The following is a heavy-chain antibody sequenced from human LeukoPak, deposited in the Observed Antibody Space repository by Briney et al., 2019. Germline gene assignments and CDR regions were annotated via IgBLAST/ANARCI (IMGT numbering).Heavy chain of an antibody. D-gene: IGHD3-10*01. J-gene: IGHJ4*02. CDR1: GFTFSSYS. CDR3: AREEVYGSSPYGY. CDR2: ISSSSSYI. V-gene: IGHV3-21*01. Sequence: GGSLRLSCAASGFTFSSYSMNWVRQAPGKGLEWVSSISSSSSYIYYADSVKGRFTISRDNAKNSLYLQMNSLRAEDTAVYYCAREEVYGSSPYGYWGQGTLVTVSS.